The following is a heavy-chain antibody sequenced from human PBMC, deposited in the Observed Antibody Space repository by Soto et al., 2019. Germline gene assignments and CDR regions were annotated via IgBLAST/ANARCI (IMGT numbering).Heavy chain of an antibody. Sequence: SETLSLTCAVSGYSLTSGYYCGWVRQPPGKGLEWIGSIYHSGDTYYNPSLKSRVTISVDTSKNHFSLKPTSVTAADTAVYYCARARIVVAGTIVDYWGQGTLVTVSS. CDR1: GYSLTSGYY. CDR2: IYHSGDT. V-gene: IGHV4-38-2*01. J-gene: IGHJ4*02. D-gene: IGHD6-19*01. CDR3: ARARIVVAGTIVDY.